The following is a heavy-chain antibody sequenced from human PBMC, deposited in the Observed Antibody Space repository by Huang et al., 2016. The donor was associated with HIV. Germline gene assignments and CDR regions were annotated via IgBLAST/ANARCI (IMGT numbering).Heavy chain of an antibody. D-gene: IGHD3-22*01. CDR3: ARDRDFYDSSGYWGFNYFDY. CDR1: GYAFTSYY. J-gene: IGHJ4*02. CDR2: INPSEGST. V-gene: IGHV1-46*01. Sequence: QVQLVQSGAEVKKPGASVKVSCKASGYAFTSYYMHWVRQSPGQGREWMGRINPSEGSTSSAQKFQGRVTTTRDTSTNTVFMERSSLRSEDTAVYYCARDRDFYDSSGYWGFNYFDYWGQGTLVTVSS.